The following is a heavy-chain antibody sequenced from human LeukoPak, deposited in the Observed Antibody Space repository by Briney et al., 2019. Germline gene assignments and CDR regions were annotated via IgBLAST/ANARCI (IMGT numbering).Heavy chain of an antibody. V-gene: IGHV3-7*01. Sequence: GGSLRLSCAASGFTFSSYCMSWVRQAPGKGLEWVANIKQDGSEKYYVDSVKGRFTVSIDNAKNSLYLQMNSLRAEDTAVYYCARVGDILTGYPYYFDYWGQGTLVTVSS. CDR1: GFTFSSYC. CDR3: ARVGDILTGYPYYFDY. CDR2: IKQDGSEK. D-gene: IGHD3-9*01. J-gene: IGHJ4*02.